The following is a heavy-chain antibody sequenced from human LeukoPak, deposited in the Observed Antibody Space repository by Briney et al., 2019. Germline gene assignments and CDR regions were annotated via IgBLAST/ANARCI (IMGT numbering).Heavy chain of an antibody. CDR3: VGWGLSETYVIFDY. CDR2: INHTGST. CDR1: GGSFSGYY. Sequence: PSETLSLTCAIYGGSFSGYYWTWIRQPPGKGLEWIGEINHTGSTNYNPSLKSRVTISVDTSKNQFSLRLSSVTAADTAVYYCVGWGLSETYVIFDYWGQGTLATVSS. D-gene: IGHD3-10*01. J-gene: IGHJ4*02. V-gene: IGHV4-34*01.